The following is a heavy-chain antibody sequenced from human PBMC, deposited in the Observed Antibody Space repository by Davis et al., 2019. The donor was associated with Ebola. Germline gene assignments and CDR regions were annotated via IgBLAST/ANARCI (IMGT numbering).Heavy chain of an antibody. V-gene: IGHV4-34*01. Sequence: GSLRLSCAVYGVSFSGYYWSWIRQPPGKGLVWIGDINHSGSTNYNPSLKSRVTISVDTSKNQFSLKLSSVTAADTAVYYCASPDYGDYGLNWYFDLWGRGTLVTVSS. CDR1: GVSFSGYY. J-gene: IGHJ2*01. D-gene: IGHD4-17*01. CDR3: ASPDYGDYGLNWYFDL. CDR2: INHSGST.